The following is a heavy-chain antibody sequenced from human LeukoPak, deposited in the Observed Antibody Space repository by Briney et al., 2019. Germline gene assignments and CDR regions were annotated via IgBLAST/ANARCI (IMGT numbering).Heavy chain of an antibody. V-gene: IGHV3-11*01. CDR1: GFTFSDYY. Sequence: PGGSLRLSCAASGFTFSDYYMSWIRQAPGKGLEWVSYISSSGSTIYYADSVKGRFTISRDNAKNSLYLQMNSLRAEDTAVYYCTSSFGGTRDQFDYWGQGTLVTVSS. J-gene: IGHJ4*02. D-gene: IGHD3-10*01. CDR3: TSSFGGTRDQFDY. CDR2: ISSSGSTI.